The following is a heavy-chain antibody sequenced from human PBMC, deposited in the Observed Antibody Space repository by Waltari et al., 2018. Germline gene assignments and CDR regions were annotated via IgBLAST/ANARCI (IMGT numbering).Heavy chain of an antibody. CDR2: IYSSATT. V-gene: IGHV3-66*01. D-gene: IGHD6-6*01. Sequence: EGQLVESGGGLVKPGGSLRLSCAASGFTVTGTYMNWVRQAPGKGLEWVSTIYSSATTFYADSVKGRFTISRDNSKNLLFLQMDDLRVNDTAVYYCARGGQIVRPRPLDLWGPGTLVTVSS. J-gene: IGHJ3*01. CDR3: ARGGQIVRPRPLDL. CDR1: GFTVTGTY.